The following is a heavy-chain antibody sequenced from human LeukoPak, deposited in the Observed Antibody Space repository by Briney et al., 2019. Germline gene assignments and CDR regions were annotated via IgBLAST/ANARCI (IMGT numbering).Heavy chain of an antibody. J-gene: IGHJ4*02. CDR3: ARASYPYGDYAPFDY. D-gene: IGHD4-17*01. CDR1: GGSISSYY. V-gene: IGHV4-59*08. Sequence: SETLSLTCTVSGGSISSYYWSWIRQPPRKGLEWIGYIYYSGSTNYNPSLKSRVTISVDTSKNQFSLKLSSVTAADTAVYYCARASYPYGDYAPFDYWGQGTLVTVSS. CDR2: IYYSGST.